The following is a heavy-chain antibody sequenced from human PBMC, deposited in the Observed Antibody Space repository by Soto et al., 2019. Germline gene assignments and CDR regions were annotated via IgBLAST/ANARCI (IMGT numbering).Heavy chain of an antibody. D-gene: IGHD3-10*01. CDR1: GFSFTANW. J-gene: IGHJ5*02. V-gene: IGHV5-51*01. Sequence: GESLKISCKGSGFSFTANWIGWVRRLPGKGLEWMGMIYPGDSDTRYSPSLQGQVTISADKSISTTYLQWSSLKASDSAMYYCARVVTMVRGVPPQAFDPWGPGPLVTVSS. CDR3: ARVVTMVRGVPPQAFDP. CDR2: IYPGDSDT.